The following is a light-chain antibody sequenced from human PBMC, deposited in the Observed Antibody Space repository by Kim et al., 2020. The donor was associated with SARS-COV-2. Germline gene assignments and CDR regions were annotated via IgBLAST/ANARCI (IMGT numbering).Light chain of an antibody. CDR2: GAS. J-gene: IGKJ5*01. CDR1: QGITNN. V-gene: IGKV1-16*01. Sequence: DIQMTQSPSSLSASLGDRVTITCRASQGITNNIAWFQQKPGKAPKPLITGASTLQGGVPSRFSGAGSGRDFSLTINSLQADDFAIYFCQQYNSHPSTFGRGTRLEIK. CDR3: QQYNSHPST.